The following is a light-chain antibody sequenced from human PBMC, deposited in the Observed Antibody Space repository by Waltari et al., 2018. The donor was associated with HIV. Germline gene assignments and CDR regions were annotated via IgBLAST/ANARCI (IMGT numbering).Light chain of an antibody. CDR1: SSDIGTYNY. CDR3: SSYTSSSTPVV. CDR2: DVS. V-gene: IGLV2-14*01. J-gene: IGLJ2*01. Sequence: QSALTQPASVSGSPGQSITISCTGTSSDIGTYNYFSWYQQHPGKAPKLMIYDVSNRPSGVSNRFSGSKSGNTASLTISGFQAEDEADYYCSSYTSSSTPVVFGGGTKLTVL.